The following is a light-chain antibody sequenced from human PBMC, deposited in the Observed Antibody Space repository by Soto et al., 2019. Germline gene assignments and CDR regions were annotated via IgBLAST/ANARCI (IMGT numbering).Light chain of an antibody. CDR3: QQTFNSLFT. CDR2: DAS. CDR1: QSISSW. Sequence: DIQMTQSPSTLCASVGDRVTITCRASQSISSWLAWYQQKPGKAPKLLIYDASSLESGVPSRFSGSGSGTEFTLTISSLQPEDSATYYCQQTFNSLFTFGPGTKVDI. V-gene: IGKV1-5*01. J-gene: IGKJ3*01.